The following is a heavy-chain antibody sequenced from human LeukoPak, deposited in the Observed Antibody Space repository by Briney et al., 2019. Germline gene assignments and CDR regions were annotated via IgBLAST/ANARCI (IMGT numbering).Heavy chain of an antibody. Sequence: ASVKVSCKASGYTFTGYYMHWVRQAPGQGLEWMGWINPNSGGTNYAQKFQGWVTMTRDTSISTAYMELSRLRSDDTAVYYCARGPYDSSGYYPYYYYYGMDVWGQGTTVTVSS. CDR2: INPNSGGT. CDR3: ARGPYDSSGYYPYYYYYGMDV. V-gene: IGHV1-2*04. D-gene: IGHD3-22*01. J-gene: IGHJ6*02. CDR1: GYTFTGYY.